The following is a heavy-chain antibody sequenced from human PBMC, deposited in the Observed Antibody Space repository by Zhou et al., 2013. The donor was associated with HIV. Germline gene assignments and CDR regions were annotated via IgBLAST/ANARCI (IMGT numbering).Heavy chain of an antibody. CDR2: ISSYRGHT. V-gene: IGHV1-18*01. Sequence: QVQLVQSGPEVKKTGASVKVSCKASGYTFPSYEIHWVRQAPGQGLEWMGWISSYRGHTDYAQKLQGRVSVTTDTSTNTAYMELRSLRSDDTAVYYCARALSTRWIGGGFYYMDVWGKGTPVTVS. J-gene: IGHJ6*03. CDR3: ARALSTRWIGGGFYYMDV. D-gene: IGHD6-19*01. CDR1: GYTFPSYE.